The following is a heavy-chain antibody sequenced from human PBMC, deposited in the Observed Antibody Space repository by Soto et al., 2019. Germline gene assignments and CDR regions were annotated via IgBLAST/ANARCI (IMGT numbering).Heavy chain of an antibody. Sequence: QVQLQESGPGLVKPSETLSLTCAVSGGSLSNYYWSWIRQPPGKGLEWIGYIYDSGSTNYNPSLKSRVTISIDTSKNQFSLKWTSVTAADTAVYYCARVGEDRVVTGNWYFDLWGRGSLVTVSS. CDR3: ARVGEDRVVTGNWYFDL. V-gene: IGHV4-59*01. J-gene: IGHJ2*01. D-gene: IGHD2-21*02. CDR1: GGSLSNYY. CDR2: IYDSGST.